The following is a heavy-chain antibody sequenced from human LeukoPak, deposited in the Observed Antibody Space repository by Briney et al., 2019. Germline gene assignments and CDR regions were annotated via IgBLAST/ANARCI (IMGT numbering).Heavy chain of an antibody. D-gene: IGHD3-10*01. CDR2: IYTSGST. J-gene: IGHJ5*02. CDR1: GGSISSYY. V-gene: IGHV4-4*09. Sequence: SETLSLTCTVPGGSISSYYWSWIRQPPGKGLEWIGYIYTSGSTNYNPSPESRVTISVDTSKNQFSLKLSSVTAADTAVYYCARHSGSGSYYNPQHWFDPWGQGTLVTVSS. CDR3: ARHSGSGSYYNPQHWFDP.